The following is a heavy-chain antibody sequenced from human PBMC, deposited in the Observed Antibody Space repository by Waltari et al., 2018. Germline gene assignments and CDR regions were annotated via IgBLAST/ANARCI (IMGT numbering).Heavy chain of an antibody. J-gene: IGHJ5*02. CDR2: INSGGTT. CDR3: ARDSKFDP. CDR1: GFSISDNY. V-gene: IGHV3-53*01. Sequence: EVQLVESGGGLIQPGGSLRLSCAASGFSISDNYMSWVRRAPGKGLEWVSFINSGGTTYYADSVNGRFTISRDNSKNTVYLQMNSLRAEDTAMYYCARDSKFDPWGQGTLVTVSS. D-gene: IGHD4-4*01.